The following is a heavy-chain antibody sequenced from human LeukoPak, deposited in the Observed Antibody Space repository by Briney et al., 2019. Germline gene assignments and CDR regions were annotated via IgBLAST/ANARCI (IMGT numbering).Heavy chain of an antibody. CDR1: GYTFTGYY. V-gene: IGHV1-2*02. CDR3: ARVGGYSPLLPFDY. J-gene: IGHJ4*02. CDR2: INPNSGVT. Sequence: ASVKVSCKASGYTFTGYYIHWVRQAPGQGLEWMGWINPNSGVTNYAQIFQGRVTMTGDTSISTAFMELSRLRFDDTAVYYCARVGGYSPLLPFDYWGQGTLVTVPS. D-gene: IGHD5-18*01.